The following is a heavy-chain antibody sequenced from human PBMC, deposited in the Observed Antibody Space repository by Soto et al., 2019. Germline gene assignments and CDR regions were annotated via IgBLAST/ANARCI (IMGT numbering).Heavy chain of an antibody. J-gene: IGHJ4*02. CDR3: AKDRSGNLYFDY. Sequence: EVQLLESGGGLVQPGGSLRLSCAASGFTFSSYAMTWVRQAPGKGLEWVSSISGSGGDTYYADSVKGRLTISRDNSKNTLYLQMNSLSAEDTAIYYCAKDRSGNLYFDYWGQGTLVTVS. V-gene: IGHV3-23*01. CDR2: ISGSGGDT. D-gene: IGHD2-15*01. CDR1: GFTFSSYA.